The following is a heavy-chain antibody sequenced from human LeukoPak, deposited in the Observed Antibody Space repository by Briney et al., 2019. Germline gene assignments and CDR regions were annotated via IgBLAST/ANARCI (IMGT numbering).Heavy chain of an antibody. D-gene: IGHD5-24*01. CDR2: INWNGGST. Sequence: GGSLRLSCAASGFTFDDYGMSWVRQAPGKGLEWVSGINWNGGSTGYADSVKGRFTISRDNGKNALYLQLNSLRDEDTAVYYCARGDEAHDSIDYWGQGTLVTVSS. J-gene: IGHJ4*02. CDR1: GFTFDDYG. V-gene: IGHV3-20*04. CDR3: ARGDEAHDSIDY.